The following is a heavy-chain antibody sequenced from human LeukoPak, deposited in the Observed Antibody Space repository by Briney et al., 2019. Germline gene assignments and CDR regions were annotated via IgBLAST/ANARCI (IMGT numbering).Heavy chain of an antibody. CDR2: ISGSGGAT. V-gene: IGHV3-23*01. Sequence: GGSLRLSFAASGFTFNNYAMSWVGKTPGKGLEWASAISGSGGATYYADSVKGRFTISRDNSKNTLCLQMNSLRAEDTAVYYCARRQDFWSAYYHPDFDYWGQGTLVTVSS. CDR1: GFTFNNYA. J-gene: IGHJ4*02. D-gene: IGHD3-3*01. CDR3: ARRQDFWSAYYHPDFDY.